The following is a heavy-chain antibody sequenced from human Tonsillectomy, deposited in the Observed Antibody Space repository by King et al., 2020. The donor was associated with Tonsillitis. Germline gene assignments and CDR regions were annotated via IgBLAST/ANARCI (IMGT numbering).Heavy chain of an antibody. Sequence: QLVQSGAEVKKPGSSVKVSCKASGVTFSNYSISWGRQAPGQGLEWMGGIIPIFGTTNFAQKFQGRGTITADESTSTAYLGRGSLRSEDTAVYYCAGGWLDPAMSNYYHYYGMDVWAQGTTVTVSS. V-gene: IGHV1-69*19. J-gene: IGHJ6*01. CDR3: AGGWLDPAMSNYYHYYGMDV. D-gene: IGHD5-18*01. CDR1: GVTFSNYS. CDR2: IIPIFGTT.